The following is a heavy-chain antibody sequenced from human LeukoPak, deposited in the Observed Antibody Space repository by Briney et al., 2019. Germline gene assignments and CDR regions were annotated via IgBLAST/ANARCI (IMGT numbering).Heavy chain of an antibody. D-gene: IGHD2/OR15-2a*01. CDR1: GFTFSSYW. CDR2: MDPDGRTI. V-gene: IGHV3-74*01. Sequence: GGSLRLSCAASGFTFSSYWMHWVRQAPGKGLEWVSCMDPDGRTIDYADSVKGRFTISRDNSKNSLYLQMSSLTSDDTALYYCATWAFYHNLDVWGQGTTVAVSS. CDR3: ATWAFYHNLDV. J-gene: IGHJ6*02.